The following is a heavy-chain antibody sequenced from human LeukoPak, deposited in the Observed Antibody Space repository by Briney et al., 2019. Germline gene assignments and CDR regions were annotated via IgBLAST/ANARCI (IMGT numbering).Heavy chain of an antibody. CDR3: ARDGGDYVLDY. D-gene: IGHD4-17*01. CDR2: IDYSGST. V-gene: IGHV4-39*07. J-gene: IGHJ4*02. Sequence: SETLSLTCTVSGDSSSNSIYYWGWIRQPPGKGLEWIGSIDYSGSTYYNPSLKSRVTISVDTSKNQFSLKLSSVTAADTAVYYCARDGGDYVLDYWGQGTLVTVSS. CDR1: GDSSSNSIYY.